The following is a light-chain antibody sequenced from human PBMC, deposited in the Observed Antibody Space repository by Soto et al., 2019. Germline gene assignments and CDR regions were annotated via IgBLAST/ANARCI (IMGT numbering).Light chain of an antibody. V-gene: IGLV2-14*01. CDR1: SSDVGGYNY. CDR2: DVS. Sequence: QCALTKPASVYGSPGQSITISCTGTSSDVGGYNYVSWYQQHPGKAPKLMIYDVSNRPSGVSNRFSGSKSGNTASLTISGLQAEDEADYYCSSYTSSSTPPYVFGTGTKVTVL. CDR3: SSYTSSSTPPYV. J-gene: IGLJ1*01.